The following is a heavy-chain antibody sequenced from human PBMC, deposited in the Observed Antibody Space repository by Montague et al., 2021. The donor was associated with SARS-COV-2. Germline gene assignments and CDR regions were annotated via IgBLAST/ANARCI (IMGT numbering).Heavy chain of an antibody. CDR3: ARVSLAAAATRSDY. Sequence: SETLSLTCTVSGGSVSSGGYYWSWIRQPPGKGLEWIGHIYYSGSTNYXLSLKSRVTISLDTSKNQFSLKLTSVTAADTAVYYCARVSLAAAATRSDYWGQGTLVTVSS. D-gene: IGHD6-13*01. V-gene: IGHV4-61*08. J-gene: IGHJ4*02. CDR1: GGSVSSGGYY. CDR2: IYYSGST.